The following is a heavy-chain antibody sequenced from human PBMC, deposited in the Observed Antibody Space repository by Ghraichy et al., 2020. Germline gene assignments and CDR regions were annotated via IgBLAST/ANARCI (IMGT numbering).Heavy chain of an antibody. CDR3: ATAQNIVVVPAAPYYYYGLDV. Sequence: GGSLRLSCAASGFTFSSYAMSWVRQAPGKGLEWVSAISGSGGSTYYADSVKGRFTISRDNSKNTLYLQMNSLRAEDTAVYYCATAQNIVVVPAAPYYYYGLDVWGQGTTVTVS. J-gene: IGHJ6*02. D-gene: IGHD2-2*01. V-gene: IGHV3-23*01. CDR1: GFTFSSYA. CDR2: ISGSGGST.